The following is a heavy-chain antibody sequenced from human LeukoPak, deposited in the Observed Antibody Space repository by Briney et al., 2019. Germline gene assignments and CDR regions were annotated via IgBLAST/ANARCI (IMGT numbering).Heavy chain of an antibody. Sequence: GGSLRLSCAASGFTFSNYAMHWVRQAPGKGLEWVAVISYDGSNEYYADSVKGRFTISRDNSKDTLYLQMNSLRAEDTAMYYCASTNYREGTTGYNWFDPWGQGTLVTVSS. CDR1: GFTFSNYA. CDR3: ASTNYREGTTGYNWFDP. CDR2: ISYDGSNE. D-gene: IGHD3-10*01. V-gene: IGHV3-30-3*01. J-gene: IGHJ5*02.